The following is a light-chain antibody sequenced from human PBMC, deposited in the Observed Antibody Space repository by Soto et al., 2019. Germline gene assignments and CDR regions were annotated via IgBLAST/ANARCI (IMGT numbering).Light chain of an antibody. V-gene: IGLV1-40*01. CDR2: GGN. CDR3: QSYAVSLNNHV. CDR1: SSNIGAPYD. Sequence: QSVLTQPPSVSGAPGQGVTISCTGSSSNIGAPYDVHWYQHLPGTAPKLLIYGGNKRPSGVPDRFSGSRSGTSASLAITGLQAEDEADYYCQSYAVSLNNHVFGTGTKVTVL. J-gene: IGLJ1*01.